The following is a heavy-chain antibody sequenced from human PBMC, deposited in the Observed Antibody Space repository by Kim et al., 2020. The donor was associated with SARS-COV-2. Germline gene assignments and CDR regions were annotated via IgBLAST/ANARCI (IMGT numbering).Heavy chain of an antibody. Sequence: SESLSLTCAVYGGSFSGYYWSWIRQPPGKGLEWIGEINHSGSTNYNPSLKSRVTISVDTSKNQFSLKLSSVTAADTAVYYWARGRHIVVVMYPRGHSWFDPWGQGTLVTVSS. CDR1: GGSFSGYY. CDR3: ARGRHIVVVMYPRGHSWFDP. J-gene: IGHJ5*02. V-gene: IGHV4-34*01. CDR2: INHSGST. D-gene: IGHD2-21*01.